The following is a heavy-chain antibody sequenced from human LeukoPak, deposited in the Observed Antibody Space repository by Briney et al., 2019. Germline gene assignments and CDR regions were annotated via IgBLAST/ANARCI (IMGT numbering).Heavy chain of an antibody. CDR2: ISAYNGNT. V-gene: IGHV1-18*01. D-gene: IGHD3-10*01. J-gene: IGHJ4*02. CDR3: AREGPYYGSGRGENYGY. Sequence: GASVKVSCKASGYTFTSYAMNWVRQAPGQGLEWMGWISAYNGNTNYAQKLQGRVTMTTDTSTSTAYMELRSLRSDDTAVYYCAREGPYYGSGRGENYGYWGQGTLVTVSS. CDR1: GYTFTSYA.